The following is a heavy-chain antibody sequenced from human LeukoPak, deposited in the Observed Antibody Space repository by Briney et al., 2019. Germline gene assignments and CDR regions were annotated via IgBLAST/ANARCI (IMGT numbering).Heavy chain of an antibody. D-gene: IGHD5-18*01. CDR1: GFTFSSYS. CDR3: AREEQLWLLGGYYFDY. CDR2: ISSSSSTI. V-gene: IGHV3-48*02. Sequence: GGSLRLSCAASGFTFSSYSMNWVRQAPGKGLEWVSYISSSSSTIYYADSVKGRFTISRDNAKNSLYLQMNSLRDEDTAVYYCAREEQLWLLGGYYFDYWGQGTLVTVSP. J-gene: IGHJ4*02.